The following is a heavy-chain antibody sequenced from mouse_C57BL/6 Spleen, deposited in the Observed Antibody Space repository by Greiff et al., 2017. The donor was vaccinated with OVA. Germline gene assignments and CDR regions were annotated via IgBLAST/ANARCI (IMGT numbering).Heavy chain of an antibody. CDR3: ARGGNYGSSYWFAY. Sequence: VQLQQSGPELVKPGASVKLSCKASGYTFTSYDINWVKQRPGQGLEWIGWIYTRDGSTKYNEKFKGKATLTVDTSSSTAYMELHSLTSEDSSVYFCARGGNYGSSYWFAYWGQGTLVTVSA. CDR2: IYTRDGST. CDR1: GYTFTSYD. D-gene: IGHD1-1*01. J-gene: IGHJ3*01. V-gene: IGHV1-85*01.